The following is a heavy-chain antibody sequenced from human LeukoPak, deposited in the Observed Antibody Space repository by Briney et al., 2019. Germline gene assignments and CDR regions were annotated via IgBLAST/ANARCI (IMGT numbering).Heavy chain of an antibody. Sequence: GGSLRLSCAASGFTFDDYAMHLVRQAPGKGLEWVSGISWNSGSIGYADSVKGRFTISRDNAKNSLYLQMNSLRAEDTALYYCAKDRGGSSGFDYWGQGTLVTVSS. J-gene: IGHJ4*02. CDR2: ISWNSGSI. CDR1: GFTFDDYA. CDR3: AKDRGGSSGFDY. V-gene: IGHV3-9*01. D-gene: IGHD1-26*01.